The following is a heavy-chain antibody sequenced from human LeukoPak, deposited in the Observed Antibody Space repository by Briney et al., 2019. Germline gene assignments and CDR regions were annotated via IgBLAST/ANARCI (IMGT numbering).Heavy chain of an antibody. D-gene: IGHD6-13*01. CDR2: IYTSGST. CDR3: ARFNSSPEGYNWFDP. Sequence: KPSETLSLTCTVSGGSISSYYWSWIRQPAGKGLEWIGRIYTSGSTNYNPSLKGRVTMSVDTSKNQFSLKLSSVTAADTAVYYCARFNSSPEGYNWFDPWGQGTLVTVSS. CDR1: GGSISSYY. V-gene: IGHV4-4*07. J-gene: IGHJ5*02.